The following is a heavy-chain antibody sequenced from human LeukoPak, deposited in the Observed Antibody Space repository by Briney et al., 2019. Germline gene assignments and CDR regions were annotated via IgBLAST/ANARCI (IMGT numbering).Heavy chain of an antibody. CDR1: GFTFSSYW. CDR2: FNSDGSST. Sequence: PGGALSLSCAASGFTFSSYWMHWVRHAPGKGLVGVSRFNSDGSSTSYADSVQGRFTISRDNAKNTLYLQMNSLRAEDTAVYYCARVGSSGWLRGAFDIWRQGTMVTVSS. D-gene: IGHD6-19*01. CDR3: ARVGSSGWLRGAFDI. V-gene: IGHV3-74*01. J-gene: IGHJ3*02.